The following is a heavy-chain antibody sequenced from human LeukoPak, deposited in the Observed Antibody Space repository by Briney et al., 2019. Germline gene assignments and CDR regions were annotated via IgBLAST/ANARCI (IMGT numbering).Heavy chain of an antibody. J-gene: IGHJ4*02. Sequence: APVKVSCKASGYTFTTYYLHWVRQAPGQGLEWMGWINPNSGGTNYAQKFQGRVTMTRDTSISTAYVDLSRLASDDTAVYYCVRGDFDYWGQGTLVTVSS. CDR3: VRGDFDY. CDR1: GYTFTTYY. CDR2: INPNSGGT. V-gene: IGHV1-2*02.